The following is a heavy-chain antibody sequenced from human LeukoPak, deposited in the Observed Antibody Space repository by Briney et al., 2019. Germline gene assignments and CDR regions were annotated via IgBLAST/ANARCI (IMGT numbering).Heavy chain of an antibody. CDR2: INHSGST. Sequence: SETLSLTCIVSGGSISSYYWSWIRQPPGKGLEWIGEINHSGSTNYNPSLKSRVTISVDTSKNQFSLKLSSVTAADTAVYYCARSPTNDSSGYYPGDYWGQGTLVTVSS. CDR3: ARSPTNDSSGYYPGDY. V-gene: IGHV4-34*01. CDR1: GGSISSYY. J-gene: IGHJ4*02. D-gene: IGHD3-22*01.